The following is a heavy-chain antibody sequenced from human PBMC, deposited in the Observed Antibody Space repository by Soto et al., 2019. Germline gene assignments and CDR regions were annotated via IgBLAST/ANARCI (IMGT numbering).Heavy chain of an antibody. CDR2: IYYSGST. D-gene: IGHD3-10*01. V-gene: IGHV4-59*01. CDR1: GGSISTYY. Sequence: SETLSLTCTVSGGSISTYYWSWIRQPPGKGLEWIGYIYYSGSTNYNPSLKSRVTISVDTSKNQFSLKLNSVTAADTAVYYCARGGGKLWFGESHAFDIWGQGTMVTVSS. J-gene: IGHJ3*02. CDR3: ARGGGKLWFGESHAFDI.